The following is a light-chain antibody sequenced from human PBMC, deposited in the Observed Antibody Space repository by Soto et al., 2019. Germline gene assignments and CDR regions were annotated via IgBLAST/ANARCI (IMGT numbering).Light chain of an antibody. CDR1: SGHSNYA. Sequence: QPVLTQSPSASASLGASVKLTCTLSSGHSNYAIAWHQQQPEKGPRYLMKLNSDGSHSKGDGIPDRFSGSSSGAERYLTISSLQAEDEADYSCQTWGTGTPWVFGGGTKLTVL. J-gene: IGLJ3*02. CDR2: LNSDGSH. V-gene: IGLV4-69*01. CDR3: QTWGTGTPWV.